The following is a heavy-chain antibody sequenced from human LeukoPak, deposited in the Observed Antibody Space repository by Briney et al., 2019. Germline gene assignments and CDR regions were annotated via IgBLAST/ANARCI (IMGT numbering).Heavy chain of an antibody. CDR1: GGSISNYY. V-gene: IGHV4-59*12. CDR3: ARTGGSFYFYYYMDV. J-gene: IGHJ6*03. CDR2: IYYSGST. D-gene: IGHD1-26*01. Sequence: PSETLSHTCTVSGGSISNYYWSWIRQPPGKGLEWIGYIYYSGSTNYNPSLKSRVTISVDTSKNHFSLKLSSVTAADTAVYYCARTGGSFYFYYYMDVWGKGTTVTVSS.